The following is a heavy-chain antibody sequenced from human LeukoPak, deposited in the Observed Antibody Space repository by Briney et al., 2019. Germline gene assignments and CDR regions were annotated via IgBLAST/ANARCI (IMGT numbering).Heavy chain of an antibody. Sequence: SQTLSLTCTVSGGSISIGGYYWTWIRQHPGKGLEWIGYIYYSGSTFYNPSLKSRVTISIDRSKNQFSLKLSSVTAADTALYYCARDIAAAGQAHDAFDIWGQGTMVTVSS. D-gene: IGHD6-13*01. CDR1: GGSISIGGYY. J-gene: IGHJ3*02. CDR2: IYYSGST. CDR3: ARDIAAAGQAHDAFDI. V-gene: IGHV4-31*03.